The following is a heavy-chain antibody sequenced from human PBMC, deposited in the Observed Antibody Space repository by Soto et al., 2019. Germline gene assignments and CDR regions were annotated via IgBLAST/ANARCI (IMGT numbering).Heavy chain of an antibody. CDR1: GFTFSSYG. D-gene: IGHD3-3*02. V-gene: IGHV3-33*01. CDR2: IWYDGSNK. Sequence: GGSLRLSCAASGFTFSSYGMHWVRQAPGKGLEWVAVIWYDGSNKYYADSVKGRFTISRDNSKNTLYLQMNSLRAEDTAVYYCARDRIFGVVATAFDIWGQGTMVTVSS. J-gene: IGHJ3*02. CDR3: ARDRIFGVVATAFDI.